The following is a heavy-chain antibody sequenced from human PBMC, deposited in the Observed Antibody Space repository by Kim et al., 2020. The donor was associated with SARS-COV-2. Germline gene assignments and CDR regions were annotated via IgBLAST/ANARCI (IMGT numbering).Heavy chain of an antibody. CDR2: ISGSGGST. D-gene: IGHD5-12*01. Sequence: GGSLRLSCAASGFAFSSYAMSWVRQAPGKGLEWVSAISGSGGSTYYADSVKGRFTISRDNSKNTLYLQMNSLRAEDTAVYYCAKSGGYSGYDVHRHFDYWGQGTLVTVSS. V-gene: IGHV3-23*01. CDR3: AKSGGYSGYDVHRHFDY. J-gene: IGHJ4*02. CDR1: GFAFSSYA.